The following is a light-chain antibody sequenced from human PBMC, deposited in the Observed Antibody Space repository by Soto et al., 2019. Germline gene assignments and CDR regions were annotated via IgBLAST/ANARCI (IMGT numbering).Light chain of an antibody. CDR3: SLYISGSTYV. J-gene: IGLJ1*01. Sequence: SVLTQPPSVSGSPGQSVTISCTGTSSDVGSYNRLSWYQQPPGTAPKLIMYEVNTRPSGVPDRFSGSKSGSTASLTISGLQAEDEADYYCSLYISGSTYVLVTVTKVTAL. V-gene: IGLV2-18*01. CDR1: SSDVGSYNR. CDR2: EVN.